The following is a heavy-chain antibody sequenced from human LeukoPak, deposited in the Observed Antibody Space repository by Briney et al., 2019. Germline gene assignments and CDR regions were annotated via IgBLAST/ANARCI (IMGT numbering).Heavy chain of an antibody. V-gene: IGHV3-23*01. J-gene: IGHJ4*02. Sequence: GGSLRLSRAASGVTFSSCAINWGREAPGKGLEWVSGLSGGGDRIYNADSVKGRFPISRDNSKITLSLKKNSLRDEYAAVSYCTIAQRIVMVTPRMRLDYWGQGTLVTVSS. CDR1: GVTFSSCA. CDR2: LSGGGDRI. D-gene: IGHD2-21*02. CDR3: TIAQRIVMVTPRMRLDY.